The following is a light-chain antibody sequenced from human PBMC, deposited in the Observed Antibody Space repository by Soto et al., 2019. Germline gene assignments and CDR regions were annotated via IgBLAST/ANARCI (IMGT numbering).Light chain of an antibody. CDR2: TNN. CDR3: AAWDGSLSVYV. J-gene: IGLJ1*01. CDR1: SSSIGSNS. Sequence: QSVLTQPPSASGTPGQRVTISCSGSSSSIGSNSVNWYQQLPRTAPKVLIYTNNQRPSGVPDRFSGSKSGTSASLAISGLQSEDEDDYYCAAWDGSLSVYVFGTGTKLTVL. V-gene: IGLV1-44*01.